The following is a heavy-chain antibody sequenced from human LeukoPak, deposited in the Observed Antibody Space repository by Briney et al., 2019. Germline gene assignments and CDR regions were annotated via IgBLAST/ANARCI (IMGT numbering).Heavy chain of an antibody. D-gene: IGHD4-11*01. V-gene: IGHV4-39*07. CDR3: ARASMSDYSNYDLFDY. CDR1: GGSISSGSYY. CDR2: IYYSGST. Sequence: PSETLSLTCTVSGGSISSGSYYWGWIRQPPGKGLEWIGSIYYSGSTYYNPSLKSRVTISVDTSKNQFSLKLSSVTAADTAVYYCARASMSDYSNYDLFDYWGQGTLVTVSS. J-gene: IGHJ4*02.